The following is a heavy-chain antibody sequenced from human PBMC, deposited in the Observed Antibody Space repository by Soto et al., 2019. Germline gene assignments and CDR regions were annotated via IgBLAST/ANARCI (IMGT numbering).Heavy chain of an antibody. CDR3: ARGHRFTIVRGISNVYYYMDV. V-gene: IGHV4-34*01. CDR2: INHSGST. D-gene: IGHD3-10*01. CDR1: GGSFSGYY. Sequence: SETLSLTCAVYGGSFSGYYWSWIRQPPGKGLEWIGEINHSGSTNYNPSLKSRVTISVDTSKNQFSLKLSSVTAADTAVYYCARGHRFTIVRGISNVYYYMDVRGKGTTVAVSS. J-gene: IGHJ6*03.